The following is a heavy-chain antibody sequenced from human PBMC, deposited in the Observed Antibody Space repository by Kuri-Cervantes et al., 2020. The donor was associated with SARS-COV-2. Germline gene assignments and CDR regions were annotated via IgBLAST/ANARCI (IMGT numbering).Heavy chain of an antibody. CDR2: IDKSGSTI. V-gene: IGHV3-48*03. CDR1: GFTFSSYE. J-gene: IGHJ4*02. D-gene: IGHD3-22*01. CDR3: ARAPRPRVYYDSSGYLNY. Sequence: GESLKISCAASGFTFSSYEMNWVRQAPGKGLEWVSYIDKSGSTIYYADSVKGRFTISRDNAKNSLYLQMNSLRAEDTAVYYCARAPRPRVYYDSSGYLNYWGQGTLVTVSS.